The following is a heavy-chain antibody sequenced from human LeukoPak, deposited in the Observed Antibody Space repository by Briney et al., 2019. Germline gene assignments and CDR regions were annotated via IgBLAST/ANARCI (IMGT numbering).Heavy chain of an antibody. V-gene: IGHV4-59*01. CDR3: ARGIAPGTYYYYGMDV. CDR1: GGSISSYY. Sequence: SETLSLTCTVSGGSISSYYWSWIRQPPGKGLEWIGYIYYSGSTNYNPPLKSRVTISVDTSKIQFSLKLSSVTAADTAVYYCARGIAPGTYYYYGMDVWGQGTTVTVPS. J-gene: IGHJ6*02. CDR2: IYYSGST. D-gene: IGHD1-1*01.